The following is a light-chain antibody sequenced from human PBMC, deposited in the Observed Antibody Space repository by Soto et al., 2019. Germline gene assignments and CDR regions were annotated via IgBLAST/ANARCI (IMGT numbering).Light chain of an antibody. CDR2: DNN. CDR3: GTWDSSLSAGGV. Sequence: HSVLTQPPSVSAAPGQKVTISCSGSSSNIGNNYVSWYQQLPGTAPKLLIYDNNKRPSGIPDRFSGSKSGTSATLGITGLQTGDEADYYCGTWDSSLSAGGVFGTGTKLTVL. CDR1: SSNIGNNY. J-gene: IGLJ1*01. V-gene: IGLV1-51*01.